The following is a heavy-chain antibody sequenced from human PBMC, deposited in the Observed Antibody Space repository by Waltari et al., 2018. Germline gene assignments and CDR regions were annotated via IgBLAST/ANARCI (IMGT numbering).Heavy chain of an antibody. CDR3: ATYRGARGYNFDS. CDR1: GFTLPTFE. CDR2: IYHTGTT. Sequence: VELVESGGGCVPPGGSLRLACEAPGFTLPTFEINWARQPPGKGLEWIGEIYHTGTTNYNPSLNSRVSISQDKSQNQFSLTLNSVTAADTAVYYCATYRGARGYNFDSWGQGTLVTVSS. J-gene: IGHJ4*02. V-gene: IGHV4-4*02. D-gene: IGHD3-10*01.